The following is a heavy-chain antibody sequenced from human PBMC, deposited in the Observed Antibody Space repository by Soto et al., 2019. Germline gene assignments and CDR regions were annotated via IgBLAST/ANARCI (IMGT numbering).Heavy chain of an antibody. J-gene: IGHJ6*02. Sequence: QVQLQESGPGLVKPSQTLSLTCTVSGGSISSGDYYWSWIRQPPGKGLEWIGYIYYSGSTYYNPSFKSRVTISVDTSKNQFSLKLSSVTAADTAVYYCARELLWFGESFPGGYGRDVWGQGTTVTVSS. D-gene: IGHD3-10*01. CDR3: ARELLWFGESFPGGYGRDV. V-gene: IGHV4-30-4*01. CDR2: IYYSGST. CDR1: GGSISSGDYY.